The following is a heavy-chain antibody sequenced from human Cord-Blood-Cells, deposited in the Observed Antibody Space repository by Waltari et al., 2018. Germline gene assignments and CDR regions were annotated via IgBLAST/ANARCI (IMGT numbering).Heavy chain of an antibody. CDR3: ARAFSSIAARYFDY. CDR2: IYTSGST. CDR1: AGSIRSGRYY. J-gene: IGHJ4*02. Sequence: QVQLQESGPGLVKPSQTLSLTCTVSAGSIRSGRYYWSWSRQPAGKGLEWIGYIYTSGSTNYNPSLKSRVTISVDTSKNQFSLKLSSVTAADTAVYYCARAFSSIAARYFDYWGQGTLVTVSS. D-gene: IGHD6-6*01. V-gene: IGHV4-61*09.